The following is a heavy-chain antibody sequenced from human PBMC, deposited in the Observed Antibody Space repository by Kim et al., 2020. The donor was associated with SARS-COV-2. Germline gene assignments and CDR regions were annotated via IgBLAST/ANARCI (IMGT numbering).Heavy chain of an antibody. Sequence: SETLSLTCTVSGGSISSGGYYWSWIRQHPGKGLEWIGYIYYSGSTYYNPSLKSRVTISVDTSKNQFSLKLSSVTAADTAVYYCAREATMIVVWGAFDIWGQGTMVTVSS. J-gene: IGHJ3*02. CDR1: GGSISSGGYY. D-gene: IGHD3-22*01. V-gene: IGHV4-31*03. CDR3: AREATMIVVWGAFDI. CDR2: IYYSGST.